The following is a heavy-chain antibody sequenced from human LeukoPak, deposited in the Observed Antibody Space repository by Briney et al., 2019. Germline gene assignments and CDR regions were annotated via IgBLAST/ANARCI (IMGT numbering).Heavy chain of an antibody. V-gene: IGHV3-9*01. D-gene: IGHD6-19*01. J-gene: IGHJ4*02. CDR1: GFTFDDYA. CDR2: ISWNSGSI. Sequence: PGGSLRLSCAASGFTFDDYAMPWVRQAPGKGLEWVSGISWNSGSIGYADSVKGRFAISRDNAKNSLYLQMNSLRAEDTALYYCAKDISSGPQHYYFDYWGQGTLVTVSS. CDR3: AKDISSGPQHYYFDY.